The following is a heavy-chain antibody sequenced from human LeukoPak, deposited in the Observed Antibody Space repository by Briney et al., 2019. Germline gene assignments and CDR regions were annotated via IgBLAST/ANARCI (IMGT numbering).Heavy chain of an antibody. CDR1: GYSISSGYY. J-gene: IGHJ4*02. CDR2: VHHSGIT. Sequence: SETLSLTCTVSGYSISSGYYWGCIRQPPEKGLEWIGSVHHSGITYYNPSLKSRVSISVDTSKNQFSLKLNSVTAADTAVYYCARGDRNWNYYDYWGQGTLVTVSS. V-gene: IGHV4-38-2*02. D-gene: IGHD1-1*01. CDR3: ARGDRNWNYYDY.